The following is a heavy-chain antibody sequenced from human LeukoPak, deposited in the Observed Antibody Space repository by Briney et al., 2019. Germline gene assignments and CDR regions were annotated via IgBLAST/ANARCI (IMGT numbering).Heavy chain of an antibody. V-gene: IGHV4-30-4*01. CDR2: IYYSGST. CDR3: ARDLGGDYDAFDI. D-gene: IGHD4-17*01. CDR1: GGSISSGDYY. J-gene: IGHJ3*02. Sequence: PSETLSLTCTVSGGSISSGDYYWSWIRQPPGKGLEWIGYIYYSGSTYYNPSLKSRVTISVDTSKNQFSLKLSSVTAADTAVYYCARDLGGDYDAFDIWGQGTMVTVSS.